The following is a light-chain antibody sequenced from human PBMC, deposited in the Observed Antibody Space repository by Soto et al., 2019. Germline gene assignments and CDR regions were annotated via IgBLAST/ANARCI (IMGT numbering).Light chain of an antibody. V-gene: IGKV1-39*01. Sequence: DIQMIQSPSSLSASVGDRVTITCRASRSISSNLHWYQQKPGKAPKLLIYTAASLQSGVPSRFSASGSGTDFTLTIASLQLEDFETYYWQQYNSLPPTFGQGTKVEIK. CDR1: RSISSN. CDR2: TAA. CDR3: QQYNSLPPT. J-gene: IGKJ1*01.